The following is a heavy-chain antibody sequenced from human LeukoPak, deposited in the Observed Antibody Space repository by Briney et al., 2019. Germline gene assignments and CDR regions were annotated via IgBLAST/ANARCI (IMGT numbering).Heavy chain of an antibody. CDR3: ARDYGSSWYYFDY. Sequence: SETLSLTCTVSGGSISSYYWSWIRQPAGKGLEWIGHIYTSGSTNYNPSLRSRVTMSVDTSKNQFSLKLRSVTAADTAVYYCARDYGSSWYYFDYWGQGTLVTVSS. CDR2: IYTSGST. V-gene: IGHV4-4*07. CDR1: GGSISSYY. D-gene: IGHD6-13*01. J-gene: IGHJ4*02.